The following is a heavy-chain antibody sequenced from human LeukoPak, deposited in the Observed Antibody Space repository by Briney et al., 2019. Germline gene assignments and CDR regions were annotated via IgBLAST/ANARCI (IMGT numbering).Heavy chain of an antibody. Sequence: SVKVSCKASGYTFSSYAINWVRQAPGQGLEWMRGIIPIFDTTNYAQTFQGRVTLTTDGSTSTAYMELSSLRSEDTAVYYCATAGGYWGQGTLVTVSS. CDR3: ATAGGY. CDR2: IIPIFDTT. J-gene: IGHJ4*02. D-gene: IGHD3-16*01. V-gene: IGHV1-69*05. CDR1: GYTFSSYA.